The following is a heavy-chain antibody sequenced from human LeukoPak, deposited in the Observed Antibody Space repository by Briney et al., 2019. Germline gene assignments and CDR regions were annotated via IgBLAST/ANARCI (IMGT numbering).Heavy chain of an antibody. Sequence: SGGSLRLSCAASGFTFSSYWMSWVRQAPGKGLEWVANIKQDGSEKYYVDSVKGRFTISRDNAKNSLYLQMNSLRAEDTAVYYCARDGYGDYGVFGYWGQGTLVTVSS. D-gene: IGHD4-17*01. CDR3: ARDGYGDYGVFGY. J-gene: IGHJ4*02. V-gene: IGHV3-7*01. CDR2: IKQDGSEK. CDR1: GFTFSSYW.